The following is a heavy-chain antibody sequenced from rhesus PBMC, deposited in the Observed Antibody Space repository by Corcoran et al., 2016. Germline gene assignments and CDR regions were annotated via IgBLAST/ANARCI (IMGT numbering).Heavy chain of an antibody. Sequence: QLQLQESGPGLVKPSETLSVTCAVSGGSISSSYWSWIRQAPGKGLEWIGYIYGSGSSTNYNPSLKCRVNLSVDTSKNQLSLKLSSVTAADTAVYYCASPTLWTGYYYFDYWGQGVLVTVSS. J-gene: IGHJ4*01. CDR3: ASPTLWTGYYYFDY. V-gene: IGHV4-169*02. CDR2: IYGSGSST. D-gene: IGHD3-3*01. CDR1: GGSISSSY.